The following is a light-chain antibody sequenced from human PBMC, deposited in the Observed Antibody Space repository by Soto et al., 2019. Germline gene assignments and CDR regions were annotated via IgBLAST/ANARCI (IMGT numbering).Light chain of an antibody. CDR3: QTWSTDIRV. CDR2: LNSDGSH. V-gene: IGLV4-69*01. CDR1: SGHNSYA. J-gene: IGLJ3*02. Sequence: QSVLTQPPSASASLGASVKLTCTLSSGHNSYAIAWHPQQPEKGPRYLMKLNSDGSHSKGDGIPDRFSGSSSGAERYLTISSLQSEDEADYYCQTWSTDIRVFGGGTKLTVL.